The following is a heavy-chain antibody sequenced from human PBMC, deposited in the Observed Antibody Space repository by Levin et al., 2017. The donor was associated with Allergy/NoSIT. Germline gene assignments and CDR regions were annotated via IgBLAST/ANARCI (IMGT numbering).Heavy chain of an antibody. CDR3: ARHRYYSFDY. Sequence: PGGSLRLSCAASGFTLSDYWMTWVRQAPGKGLEWVANIRQDGSGQYYVDSVKGRFTISRDNAKNSLYLQMNSLRAEDTAVYYCARHRYYSFDYWGQGILVTVSS. V-gene: IGHV3-7*01. J-gene: IGHJ4*02. D-gene: IGHD3-10*01. CDR2: IRQDGSGQ. CDR1: GFTLSDYW.